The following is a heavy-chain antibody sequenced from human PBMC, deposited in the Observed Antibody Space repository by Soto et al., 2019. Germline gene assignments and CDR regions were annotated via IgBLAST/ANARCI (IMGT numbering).Heavy chain of an antibody. Sequence: EVQLVESGGGLVQPGGSLRLSCAASGFTFSHYWMHWVRQVPGKGLLWVARINADGTYRSYADFVKGRFTISRDNAQNTVVLQMNSLSADDTAVYYCASDFTPAETPGDDFDYWGQGTLLTVSS. CDR3: ASDFTPAETPGDDFDY. J-gene: IGHJ4*02. D-gene: IGHD2-15*01. CDR2: INADGTYR. V-gene: IGHV3-74*01. CDR1: GFTFSHYW.